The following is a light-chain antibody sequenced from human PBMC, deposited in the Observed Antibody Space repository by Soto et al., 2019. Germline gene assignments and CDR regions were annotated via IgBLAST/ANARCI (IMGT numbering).Light chain of an antibody. CDR2: DAS. J-gene: IGKJ5*01. V-gene: IGKV3-11*01. CDR3: QQYNNWPLS. CDR1: QSVSSK. Sequence: EIRLTQSPATGAWSTGERATLSCRASQSVSSKLAWYQQKPGQAPRLLIYDASNRATGLPARFSGSLYATDFTLTISGLQSEDSAVYFCQQYNNWPLSFGQGTRLEIK.